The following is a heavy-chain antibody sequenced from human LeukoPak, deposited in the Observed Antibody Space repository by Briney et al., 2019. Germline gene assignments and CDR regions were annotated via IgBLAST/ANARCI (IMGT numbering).Heavy chain of an antibody. CDR1: GFTSTTAW. J-gene: IGHJ4*02. V-gene: IGHV3-48*01. D-gene: IGHD3-3*01. CDR2: ISSSSSTI. CDR3: ARDPDYDFWSGYSYFDY. Sequence: GGSLTLSCAISGFTSTTAWMTWVRQAPGKGLEWVSYISSSSSTIYYADSVKGRFTISRDNAKNSLYLQMNSLRAEDTAVYYCARDPDYDFWSGYSYFDYWGQGTLVTVSS.